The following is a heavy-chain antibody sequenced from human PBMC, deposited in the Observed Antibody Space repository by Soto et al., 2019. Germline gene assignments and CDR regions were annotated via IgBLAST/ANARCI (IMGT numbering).Heavy chain of an antibody. CDR2: IHYNGNT. V-gene: IGHV4-59*01. CDR1: GASISSYY. J-gene: IGHJ5*02. D-gene: IGHD2-8*01. Sequence: QVQLQESGPGLVKPSETLSLTCTVSGASISSYYWNWIRQSPGKGLEWIGHIHYNGNTNHNPFLESRLTISADASKTQSSPELNSVTAAYTAVYFWARRAVSVDAPREHNWFDPWGQGTLVTVSS. CDR3: ARRAVSVDAPREHNWFDP.